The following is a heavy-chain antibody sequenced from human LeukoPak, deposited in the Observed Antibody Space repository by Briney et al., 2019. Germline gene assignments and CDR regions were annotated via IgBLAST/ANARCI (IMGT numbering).Heavy chain of an antibody. J-gene: IGHJ5*02. CDR3: ASGYSRSANWFDP. CDR2: IKQDGSQI. Sequence: GTSLRLSCAASGFTFESYTIHWVRHAPGKGLEWVANIKQDGSQIYYVDSVKGRFTISRDNANNSLYLQMNSLRGEDTAVYFCASGYSRSANWFDPWGQGTLVTVSS. V-gene: IGHV3-7*05. CDR1: GFTFESYT. D-gene: IGHD5-18*01.